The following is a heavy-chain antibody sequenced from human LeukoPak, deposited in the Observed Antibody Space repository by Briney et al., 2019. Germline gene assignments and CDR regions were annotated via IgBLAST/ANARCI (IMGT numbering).Heavy chain of an antibody. Sequence: GGSLRLSCAASGFTFSSYAMSWVRQAPGEGLEWVSSITTSGGSTYYADSVKGRFTISRDNAKNTPYLQMNSLRAEDTAVYYCAKDHYVSGRYDAFDIWGQGTMVTVSS. V-gene: IGHV3-23*01. CDR2: ITTSGGST. CDR3: AKDHYVSGRYDAFDI. D-gene: IGHD3-10*01. CDR1: GFTFSSYA. J-gene: IGHJ3*02.